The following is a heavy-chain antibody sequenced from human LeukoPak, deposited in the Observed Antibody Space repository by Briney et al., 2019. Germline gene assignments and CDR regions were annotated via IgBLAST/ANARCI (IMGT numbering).Heavy chain of an antibody. CDR3: ARGYYYGSDGMDV. D-gene: IGHD3-10*01. CDR2: ISSSGSTI. Sequence: PGGTLRLSCAASGFTFSSYEMNWVRQAPGKGLEWVSYISSSGSTIYYADSVKGRFTISRDNAKNSLYLQMNSLRAEDTAVYYCARGYYYGSDGMDVWGQGTTVTVSS. CDR1: GFTFSSYE. J-gene: IGHJ6*02. V-gene: IGHV3-48*03.